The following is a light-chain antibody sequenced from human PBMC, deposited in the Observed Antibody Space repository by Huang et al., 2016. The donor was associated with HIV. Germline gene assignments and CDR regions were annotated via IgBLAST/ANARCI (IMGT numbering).Light chain of an antibody. CDR1: QSVGNN. CDR3: QQYNSGGT. V-gene: IGKV3-15*01. J-gene: IGKJ2*01. CDR2: ETS. Sequence: EIVMTQSPATVSVSPGERATLSCRASQSVGNNLAWYQQKLGQAPRLLIYETSTRATGIPARFSGSGSATEFTLTISSLRSEDFALYYCQQYNSGGTFGQGTKLDIK.